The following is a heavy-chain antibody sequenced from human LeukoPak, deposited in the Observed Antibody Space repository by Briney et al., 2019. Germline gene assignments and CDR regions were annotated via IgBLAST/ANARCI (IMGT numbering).Heavy chain of an antibody. Sequence: GGSLKISCKGSGYSFTSYWIGWVRQMPGKGLEWMGIIYPGDSDTRYSPSFQGQVTISADKSISTAYLQWSSLKASDTAMYYCARHYYYDSSGSYAFDIWGQGTMVTVSS. CDR1: GYSFTSYW. CDR2: IYPGDSDT. CDR3: ARHYYYDSSGSYAFDI. D-gene: IGHD3-22*01. J-gene: IGHJ3*02. V-gene: IGHV5-51*01.